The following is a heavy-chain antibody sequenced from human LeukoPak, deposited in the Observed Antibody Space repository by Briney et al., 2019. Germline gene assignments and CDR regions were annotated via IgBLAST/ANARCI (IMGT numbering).Heavy chain of an antibody. D-gene: IGHD3-10*01. Sequence: QPGGSLRLSCAASGFTFSNYNMNWVRQAPGKGLEWLSYIAASSSIIYYADSVKGRFAISRDNAKNSLFLLMNSLRAEDTAVYYCARMYYYFDAFDIWGQGTMVTVSS. CDR1: GFTFSNYN. J-gene: IGHJ3*02. V-gene: IGHV3-48*04. CDR2: IAASSSII. CDR3: ARMYYYFDAFDI.